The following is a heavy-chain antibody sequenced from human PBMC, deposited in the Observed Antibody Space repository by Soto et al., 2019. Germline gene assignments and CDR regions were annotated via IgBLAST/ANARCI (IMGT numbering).Heavy chain of an antibody. V-gene: IGHV1-69*13. Sequence: SVKVSCKASGGTFSSYTISWVRQAPGQGLERMGGIIPIFGTANYAQKFQGRVTITADESTSTAYMELSSLRSEDTAVYYCARALGGDVYYYGMGVWGQGTTVTVSS. CDR2: IIPIFGTA. CDR3: ARALGGDVYYYGMGV. D-gene: IGHD2-21*02. CDR1: GGTFSSYT. J-gene: IGHJ6*02.